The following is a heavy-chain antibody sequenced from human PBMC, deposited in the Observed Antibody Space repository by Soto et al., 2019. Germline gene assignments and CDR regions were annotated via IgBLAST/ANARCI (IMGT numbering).Heavy chain of an antibody. V-gene: IGHV3-66*01. CDR2: IYSGGST. D-gene: IGHD6-6*01. Sequence: GGSLRLSCAASGFTVSSNYMSWVRQAPGKGLEWVSVIYSGGSTYYADSVKGRFTISRDNSKNTLYLQMNSLRAEDTAVYYCARAYSSSKYYYYYYMDVWGKGTTVTVSS. J-gene: IGHJ6*03. CDR1: GFTVSSNY. CDR3: ARAYSSSKYYYYYYMDV.